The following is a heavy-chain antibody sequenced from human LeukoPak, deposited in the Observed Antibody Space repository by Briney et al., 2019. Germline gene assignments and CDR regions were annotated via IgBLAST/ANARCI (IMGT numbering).Heavy chain of an antibody. CDR1: GGSISGGDYY. CDR2: IYYSGST. Sequence: SETLSLTCTVSGGSISGGDYYWGWIRQPPGKGLEWIGNIYYSGSTYYNPSLKSRVTISVDTSRSQFSLSLSFVTAAETAVYYCARWPGIAARLTGAFDYWGQGVLVTVFS. CDR3: ARWPGIAARLTGAFDY. D-gene: IGHD6-13*01. J-gene: IGHJ4*02. V-gene: IGHV4-39*01.